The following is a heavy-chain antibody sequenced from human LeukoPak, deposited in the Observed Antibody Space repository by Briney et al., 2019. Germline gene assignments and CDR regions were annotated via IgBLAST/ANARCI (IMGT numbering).Heavy chain of an antibody. CDR2: INPNSGGT. J-gene: IGHJ4*02. CDR3: ARDDIVATITLD. Sequence: GASVKVSCKASGYTFTGYYMRWVRQAPGQGLEWMGWINPNSGGTNYAQKFQGRVTMTRDTSISTAYMELSRLRSDDTAVYYCARDDIVATITLDWGQGTLVTVSS. V-gene: IGHV1-2*02. CDR1: GYTFTGYY. D-gene: IGHD5-12*01.